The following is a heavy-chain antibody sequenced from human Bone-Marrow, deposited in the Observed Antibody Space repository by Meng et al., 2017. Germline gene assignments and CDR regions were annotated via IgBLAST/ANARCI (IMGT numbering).Heavy chain of an antibody. Sequence: GESLKISCAASGFTFSSYAMHWVRQAPGKGLEWVAVISYDGSNKYYADSVKGRFTISRDNSKNTLYPQMNSLRAEDTAVYYCARDKAGPRGSYYFDYWGQGTLVTVSS. D-gene: IGHD6-19*01. CDR2: ISYDGSNK. CDR1: GFTFSSYA. V-gene: IGHV3-30*04. J-gene: IGHJ4*02. CDR3: ARDKAGPRGSYYFDY.